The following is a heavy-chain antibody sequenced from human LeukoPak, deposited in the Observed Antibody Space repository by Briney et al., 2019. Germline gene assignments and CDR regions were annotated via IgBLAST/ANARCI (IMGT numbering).Heavy chain of an antibody. D-gene: IGHD5-18*01. V-gene: IGHV4-38-2*02. CDR2: IYHSGKN. CDR3: ARDPYSYGLAYFDY. Sequence: PSETLSLTCTVSGYSISSGYYWGWIRQPPEKGLEWIGSIYHSGKNYYNPSLKSRVTISLDTSKNQFSLQLNSVTPEDTAVYYCARDPYSYGLAYFDYWGQGTLVTVSS. J-gene: IGHJ4*02. CDR1: GYSISSGYY.